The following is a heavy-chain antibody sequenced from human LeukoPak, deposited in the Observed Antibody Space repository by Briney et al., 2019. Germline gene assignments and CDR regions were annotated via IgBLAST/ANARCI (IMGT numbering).Heavy chain of an antibody. D-gene: IGHD4-17*01. Sequence: SETLSLTCSVSGGSISSYYWSWIRQPPGKGLECIGCIYYSGSTNYNPSLKSRVTISVDMSKNQFSLKLSSVTAADTAVYYCARNHDYGDYWGYWGQGTLVTVSS. J-gene: IGHJ4*02. CDR3: ARNHDYGDYWGY. V-gene: IGHV4-59*01. CDR1: GGSISSYY. CDR2: IYYSGST.